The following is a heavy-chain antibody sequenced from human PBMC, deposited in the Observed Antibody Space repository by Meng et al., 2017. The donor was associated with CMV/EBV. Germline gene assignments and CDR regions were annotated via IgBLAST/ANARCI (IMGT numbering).Heavy chain of an antibody. CDR2: IDTGATRT. CDR1: GFSFSNFA. V-gene: IGHV3-23*03. D-gene: IGHD5-18*01. Sequence: GGSLRLSCAASGFSFSNFAMTWLRQAPGKGLEWVSVIDTGATRTYYADSVKGRFIVTREDFKNTLFLQMNSLRAEDTAVYYCAKDLSFGYSSGVFDPWGQGTLVTVSS. CDR3: AKDLSFGYSSGVFDP. J-gene: IGHJ5*02.